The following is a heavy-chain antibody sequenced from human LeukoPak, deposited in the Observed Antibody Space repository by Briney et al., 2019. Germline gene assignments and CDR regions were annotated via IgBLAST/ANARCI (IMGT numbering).Heavy chain of an antibody. J-gene: IGHJ6*02. CDR3: AREAYYDFWSGYYTAWSYYYYGMDV. D-gene: IGHD3-3*01. V-gene: IGHV3-30-3*01. CDR1: GFTFSSYA. CDR2: ISYDGSNK. Sequence: PGRSLRLSCAASGFTFSSYAMHWVRQAPGKGLEWVAVISYDGSNKYYADSVKGRFTISRDNSKNTLYLQMNSLRAEDTAVYYCAREAYYDFWSGYYTAWSYYYYGMDVWGQGTTATVSS.